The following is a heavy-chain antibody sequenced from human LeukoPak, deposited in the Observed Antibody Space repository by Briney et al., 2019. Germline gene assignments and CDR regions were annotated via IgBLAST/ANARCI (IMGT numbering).Heavy chain of an antibody. Sequence: ASVKVSCKASGYTFTSYGISWVRQAPGEGREGMGWISAYNGNTNYAQKLQGRVTMTTDTSTSTAYMELSSLRSDDTAVYYCARDLNRSVRGVIYGYWGQGTLVTVSS. CDR2: ISAYNGNT. J-gene: IGHJ4*02. CDR3: ARDLNRSVRGVIYGY. CDR1: GYTFTSYG. V-gene: IGHV1-18*04. D-gene: IGHD3-10*01.